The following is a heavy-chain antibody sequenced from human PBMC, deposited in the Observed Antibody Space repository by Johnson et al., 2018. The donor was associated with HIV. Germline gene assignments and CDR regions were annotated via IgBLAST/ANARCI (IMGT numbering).Heavy chain of an antibody. D-gene: IGHD6-25*01. V-gene: IGHV3-15*05. CDR1: GFIVSSNY. Sequence: VQLVESGGGLVQPGGSLRLSCAASGFIVSSNYMNWVRQAPGKGLEWVGRIKSKTDGGTTDYAAPVKGRFTISRDNAKNSLYLQMNSLRAEDPALYYCTTDPLFRGYWYQSSPWGQGTMVTVYS. CDR2: IKSKTDGGTT. CDR3: TTDPLFRGYWYQSSP. J-gene: IGHJ3*01.